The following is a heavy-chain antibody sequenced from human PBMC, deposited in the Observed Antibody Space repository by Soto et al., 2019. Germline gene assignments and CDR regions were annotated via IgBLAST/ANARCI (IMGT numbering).Heavy chain of an antibody. Sequence: EVLLVQSGGGLVQPGGSLRLSCAPSGLSVTTNYMAWVRQAPGKGLEWVSVIYSGTTTHHADSVKGRFTISRDSSSNTLYLQMSSLRVDDTALYYCARGVWVDAYAAGAFVDYWGQGTLVTVSS. CDR3: ARGVWVDAYAAGAFVDY. V-gene: IGHV3-66*01. CDR2: IYSGTTT. J-gene: IGHJ4*02. D-gene: IGHD3-16*01. CDR1: GLSVTTNY.